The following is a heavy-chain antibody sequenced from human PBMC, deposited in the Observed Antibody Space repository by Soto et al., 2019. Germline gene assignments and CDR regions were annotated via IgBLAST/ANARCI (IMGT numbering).Heavy chain of an antibody. CDR3: AGDSPHDSTVAGDY. CDR1: GFTYSTHW. V-gene: IGHV3-74*01. CDR2: INRDGSRT. Sequence: GSLRLSCASSGFTYSTHWMHWVRQVPGKGLLWVSRINRDGSRTTYAYSVRCRLTISRDNSKNTLYLQMNNLRVEDTAVYYCAGDSPHDSTVAGDYWGQGTMVTVSS. D-gene: IGHD3-22*01. J-gene: IGHJ4*02.